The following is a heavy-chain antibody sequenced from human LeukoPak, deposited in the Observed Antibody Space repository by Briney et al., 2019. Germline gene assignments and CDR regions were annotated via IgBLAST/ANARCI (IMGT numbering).Heavy chain of an antibody. CDR1: GYTFTSYD. J-gene: IGHJ4*02. V-gene: IGHV1-8*01. D-gene: IGHD5-18*01. Sequence: ASVKVSCKASGYTFTSYDINWVRQATGQGLEWMGWMNPNSGNTGYAQKFQGRVTMTRNTSISTAYMELSSLRSEDTAVYYCARGRSYGYSYGQAFDYWGQGTLVTVSS. CDR3: ARGRSYGYSYGQAFDY. CDR2: MNPNSGNT.